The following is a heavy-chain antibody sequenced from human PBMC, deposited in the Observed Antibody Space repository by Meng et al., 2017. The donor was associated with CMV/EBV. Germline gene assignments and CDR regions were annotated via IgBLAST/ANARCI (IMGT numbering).Heavy chain of an antibody. CDR2: ISGSGGST. Sequence: GGSLSLSCAASGFTFSSYEMNWVRQAPGKGLEWVSAISGSGGSTYYADSVKGRFTIYRDNSKNTLYLQMNSLRAEDTAVYYCAKDLKEETHGYCSSTSCERGPMDVWGQGTTVTVSS. CDR1: GFTFSSYE. J-gene: IGHJ6*02. V-gene: IGHV3-23*01. CDR3: AKDLKEETHGYCSSTSCERGPMDV. D-gene: IGHD2-2*03.